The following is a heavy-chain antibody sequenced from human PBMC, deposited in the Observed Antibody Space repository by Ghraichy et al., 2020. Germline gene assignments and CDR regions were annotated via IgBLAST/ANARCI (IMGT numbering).Heavy chain of an antibody. CDR2: IYWNDDK. CDR3: AHSSSDAYDYVWGSYRSRPFDY. D-gene: IGHD3-16*02. CDR1: GFSLSTSGVG. V-gene: IGHV2-5*01. Sequence: SGPTLVKPTQTLTLTCTFSGFSLSTSGVGVGWIRQPPVKALEWLALIYWNDDKRYSPSLKSRLTITKDTSKNQVVLTMTNMDPVDTATYYCAHSSSDAYDYVWGSYRSRPFDYWGQGTLVTVSS. J-gene: IGHJ4*02.